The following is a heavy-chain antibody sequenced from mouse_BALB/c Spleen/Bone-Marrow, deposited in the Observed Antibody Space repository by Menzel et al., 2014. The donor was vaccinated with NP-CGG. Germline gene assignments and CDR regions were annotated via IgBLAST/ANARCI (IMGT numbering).Heavy chain of an antibody. CDR3: TRRAAYDFDY. CDR2: INPSCGFT. J-gene: IGHJ2*01. V-gene: IGHV1-4*01. CDR1: GYTFTTYP. D-gene: IGHD1-2*01. Sequence: VQLQQSGAELARPGASVKMSCKASGYTFTTYPMNWVKQRPGQGLEWIAYINPSCGFTNYNQKFKDKATLTADKSSSTAKMHLSSRTSKDSAVFYCTRRAAYDFDYWGQGPALTASS.